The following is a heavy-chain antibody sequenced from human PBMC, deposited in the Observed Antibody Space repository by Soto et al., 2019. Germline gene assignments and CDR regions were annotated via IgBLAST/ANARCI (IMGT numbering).Heavy chain of an antibody. V-gene: IGHV1-3*04. D-gene: IGHD6-6*01. J-gene: IGHJ6*03. CDR3: ARGGEAARRFADFYHIDV. CDR1: GYSFTTYG. CDR2: INTAKGNI. Sequence: QVQLVQSGAEVKRPGASVKVACTASGYSFTTYGIHWVRQAPGQSLEWMGWINTAKGNIEYSGKFRVRVTLSKDTGASTAYMELSSLRSEDTAVYFCARGGEAARRFADFYHIDVWGKGTTVTVSS.